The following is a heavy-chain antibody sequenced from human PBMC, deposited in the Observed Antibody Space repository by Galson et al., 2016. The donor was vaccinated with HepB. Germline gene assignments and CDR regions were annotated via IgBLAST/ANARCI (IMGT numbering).Heavy chain of an antibody. D-gene: IGHD4-17*01. CDR2: ISSSSTYI. J-gene: IGHJ6*03. V-gene: IGHV3-21*01. Sequence: SLRLSCAASGFTFSSYSMNWVRQAPGKGLEWVSYISSSSTYIYYADSLRGRFTISRDNAKNSVYLHMNSLSVEDTAVYYCAREGTYGDSEFYYHYFMDVWGKGTTVTVSS. CDR1: GFTFSSYS. CDR3: AREGTYGDSEFYYHYFMDV.